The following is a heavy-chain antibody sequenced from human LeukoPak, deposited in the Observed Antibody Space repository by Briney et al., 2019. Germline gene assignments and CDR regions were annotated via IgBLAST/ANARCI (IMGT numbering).Heavy chain of an antibody. CDR1: GFTVSSNY. J-gene: IGHJ4*02. CDR3: ARSRLHARWYFDY. V-gene: IGHV3-66*01. Sequence: GGSLRLSCAASGFTVSSNYMSWVRQAPGKGLEWVSVIYRGGCTYYADSVKGRFTISRDNSKNTLYLQMNSLRAEDTAVYYCARSRLHARWYFDYWGQGTLVTVSS. CDR2: IYRGGCT. D-gene: IGHD4-11*01.